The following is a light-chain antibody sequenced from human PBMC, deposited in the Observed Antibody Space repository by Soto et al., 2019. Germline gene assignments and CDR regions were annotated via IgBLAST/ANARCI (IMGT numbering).Light chain of an antibody. CDR1: QSIAIY. CDR3: QQTYSSPFT. J-gene: IGKJ3*01. Sequence: DILMTQSPSSLSASVGDRVNITCRASQSIAIYVNWYHQKPGKAPNILIYTASNLQSGVPSRFSGRRSGTDFTLTISSLQPEDVGTFYCQQTYSSPFTFGPGTKVDIK. CDR2: TAS. V-gene: IGKV1-39*01.